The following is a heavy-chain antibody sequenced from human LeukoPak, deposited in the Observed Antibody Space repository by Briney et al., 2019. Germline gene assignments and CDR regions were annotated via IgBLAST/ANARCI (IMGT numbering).Heavy chain of an antibody. CDR3: ARRDCSSFQCYSFDY. CDR2: IRAKTDSDAT. J-gene: IGHJ4*02. Sequence: GGSLRLSCAASGFTFSDFDIHWVRQASGKGLEWVGRIRAKTDSDATAYAASVKGRFTIFRDDSKNTAYLQMNSLKTEDTAVYYCARRDCSSFQCYSFDYWGQGILVTVSS. D-gene: IGHD2-2*01. CDR1: GFTFSDFD. V-gene: IGHV3-73*01.